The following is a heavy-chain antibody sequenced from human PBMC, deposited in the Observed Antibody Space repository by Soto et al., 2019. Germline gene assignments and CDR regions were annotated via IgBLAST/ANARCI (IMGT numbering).Heavy chain of an antibody. J-gene: IGHJ4*02. Sequence: QVQLVQSGAEVKKPGSSVKVSCKASGGTFSSYTISWVRQAPGQGHEWMGRIIPILGIANYAQKLQGRVTITADKSTSTAYMELSSLRSDDTAVYYCARTPLVDTATKYYFDYWGQGTLVTVSS. CDR2: IIPILGIA. CDR1: GGTFSSYT. D-gene: IGHD5-18*01. V-gene: IGHV1-69*02. CDR3: ARTPLVDTATKYYFDY.